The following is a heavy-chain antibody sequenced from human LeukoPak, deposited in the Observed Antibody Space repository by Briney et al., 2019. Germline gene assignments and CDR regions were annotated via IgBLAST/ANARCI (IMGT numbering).Heavy chain of an antibody. Sequence: GGSLRLSCAASGFTFSSYGMHWVRQAPGKGLEWVSAISGSGGSTYYADSVKGRFTISRDNSKNTLYLQMNSLRAEDTAVYYCAKDGHSSSYINWFDPWGQGTLVTVSS. CDR3: AKDGHSSSYINWFDP. J-gene: IGHJ5*02. D-gene: IGHD6-13*01. V-gene: IGHV3-23*01. CDR1: GFTFSSYG. CDR2: ISGSGGST.